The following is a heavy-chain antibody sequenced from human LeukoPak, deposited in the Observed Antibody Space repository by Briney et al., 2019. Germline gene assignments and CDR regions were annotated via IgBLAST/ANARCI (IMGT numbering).Heavy chain of an antibody. J-gene: IGHJ4*02. CDR2: IYYSGST. D-gene: IGHD1-26*01. CDR1: GGSVSSGSYY. Sequence: SETLSLTCTVSGGSVSSGSYYWSWIRQPPGTGLEWIGYIYYSGSTNYNPSLKSRVTISVDTSKNQFSLKLSSVTAADTAVYYCASLDQGSYPAFDYWGQGTLVTVSS. V-gene: IGHV4-61*01. CDR3: ASLDQGSYPAFDY.